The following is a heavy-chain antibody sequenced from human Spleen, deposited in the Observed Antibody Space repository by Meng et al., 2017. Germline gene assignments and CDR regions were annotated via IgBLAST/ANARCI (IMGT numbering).Heavy chain of an antibody. V-gene: IGHV3-23*01. Sequence: GESLKISCAASGFTFSSYEMNWVRQAPGKGLEWVSTISGSGYSTYYADSVKGRFTISRDNSKNTLYLQMNSLRAEDTAIYYCAKDSGTYAPGYWGQGTLVTVSS. CDR1: GFTFSSYE. J-gene: IGHJ4*02. CDR2: ISGSGYST. CDR3: AKDSGTYAPGY. D-gene: IGHD1-26*01.